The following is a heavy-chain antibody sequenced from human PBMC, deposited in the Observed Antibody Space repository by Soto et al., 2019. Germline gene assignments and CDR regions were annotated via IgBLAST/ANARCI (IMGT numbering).Heavy chain of an antibody. Sequence: GGSLRRSCAASGFSFSIYAMNWVRQAPGKGLEWVSGIRNSGGSTDYADSVKGRFTISRDNSKNMLYLQMSSLRVEDTAVYYCAKDAGVVPAATFDSWGQGTQVTVSS. CDR1: GFSFSIYA. CDR2: IRNSGGST. D-gene: IGHD2-2*01. J-gene: IGHJ4*01. V-gene: IGHV3-23*01. CDR3: AKDAGVVPAATFDS.